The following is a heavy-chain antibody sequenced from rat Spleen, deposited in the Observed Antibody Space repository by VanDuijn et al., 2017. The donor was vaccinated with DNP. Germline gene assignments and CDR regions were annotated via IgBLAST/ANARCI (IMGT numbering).Heavy chain of an antibody. J-gene: IGHJ4*01. D-gene: IGHD1-12*02. CDR2: INTDGGRT. CDR3: ARVGDYHDGGDGDVLDV. CDR1: GFTFSRYW. Sequence: EVQLVEIGGGLVQPGRSLKLSCVASGFTFSRYWMYWIRQAPGKGLEWIASINTDGGRTYHLDSVKGRFTISRDDAKNTLSLQMNSLRSEDTATYYCARVGDYHDGGDGDVLDVWGQGTSVTVSS. V-gene: IGHV5-58*01.